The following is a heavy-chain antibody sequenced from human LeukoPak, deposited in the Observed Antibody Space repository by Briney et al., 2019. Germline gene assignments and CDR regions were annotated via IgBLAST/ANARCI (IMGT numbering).Heavy chain of an antibody. CDR2: MNPNSGNT. CDR1: GYTFTSYD. D-gene: IGHD3-9*01. CDR3: ARGPGKLRYFDYYYYGMDV. V-gene: IGHV1-8*01. Sequence: ASVKVPCKASGYTFTSYDINWVRQATGQGLEWMGWMNPNSGNTGYAQKFQGRVTMTRNTSISTAYMELSSLRSEDTAVYYCARGPGKLRYFDYYYYGMDVWGQGTTVTVSS. J-gene: IGHJ6*02.